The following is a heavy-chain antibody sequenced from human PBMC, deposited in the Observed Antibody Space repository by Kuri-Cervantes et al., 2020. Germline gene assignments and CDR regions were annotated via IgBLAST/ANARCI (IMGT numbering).Heavy chain of an antibody. Sequence: LSLTCAASGFTFSSYWMHWVRQAPGKGLEWVSGISWNSGSIGYADSVKGRFTISRDNAKNSLYLQMNSLRAEDTALYYCTGRSGDYYGSGSYMRFDPWGQGTLVTVSS. J-gene: IGHJ5*02. CDR3: TGRSGDYYGSGSYMRFDP. D-gene: IGHD3-10*01. V-gene: IGHV3-9*01. CDR1: GFTFSSYW. CDR2: ISWNSGSI.